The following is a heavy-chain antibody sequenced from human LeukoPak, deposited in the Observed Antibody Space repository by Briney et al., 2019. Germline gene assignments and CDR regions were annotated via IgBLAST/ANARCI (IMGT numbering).Heavy chain of an antibody. V-gene: IGHV3-21*01. Sequence: GGSLRLSCAASGFTFSSYSMNWVRQAPGKGLEWVSSISSSSSYIYYADSVKGRFTISRDNAKNSLYLQINSLRAEDTAVYYCASANLGKYDSSAHDEYYFDYWGQGTLVTVSS. CDR2: ISSSSSYI. D-gene: IGHD3-22*01. CDR3: ASANLGKYDSSAHDEYYFDY. J-gene: IGHJ4*02. CDR1: GFTFSSYS.